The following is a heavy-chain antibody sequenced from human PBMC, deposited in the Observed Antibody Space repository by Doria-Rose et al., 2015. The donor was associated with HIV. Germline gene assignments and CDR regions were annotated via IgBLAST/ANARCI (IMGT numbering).Heavy chain of an antibody. CDR1: GYTFTSYA. CDR2: ISAHNGNT. J-gene: IGHJ4*02. Sequence: KASGYTFTSYAFIWLRQAPGQGLEWLGWISAHNGNTNYARRFQARVTMTTDTSTSTAYMELRSLRSDDTAVYFCARTDYGDYAFDYWGQGTLVTVSS. D-gene: IGHD4-17*01. CDR3: ARTDYGDYAFDY. V-gene: IGHV1-18*01.